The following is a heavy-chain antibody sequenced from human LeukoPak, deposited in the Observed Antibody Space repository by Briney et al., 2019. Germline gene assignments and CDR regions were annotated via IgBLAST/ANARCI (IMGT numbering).Heavy chain of an antibody. V-gene: IGHV4-39*01. CDR1: GGSISSSSYY. J-gene: IGHJ5*02. Sequence: PSETLSLTCTVSGGSISSSSYYWGWIRQPPGKGLEWIGSIYYSGSTYYNPSLKSRVTISVDTPKNQFSLKLSSVTAADTAVYYCARHVRSPVGHNWFDPWGQGTLVTVSS. CDR3: ARHVRSPVGHNWFDP. D-gene: IGHD3/OR15-3a*01. CDR2: IYYSGST.